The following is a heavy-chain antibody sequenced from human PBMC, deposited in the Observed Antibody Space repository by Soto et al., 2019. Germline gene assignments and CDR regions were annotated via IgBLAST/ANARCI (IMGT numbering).Heavy chain of an antibody. CDR1: GFTFDDYA. CDR2: ISWNSGSL. V-gene: IGHV3-9*01. J-gene: IGHJ6*02. Sequence: EVQLVESGGGLVQPGRSLRLSCAASGFTFDDYAMHWVRQAPGKGLEWVSGISWNSGSLGYADSVKGRFTISRDNAKNSLYLQMNSLRAEDTALYYCAKGLRQYYYYVMDVWGQGTTVTVSS. CDR3: AKGLRQYYYYVMDV.